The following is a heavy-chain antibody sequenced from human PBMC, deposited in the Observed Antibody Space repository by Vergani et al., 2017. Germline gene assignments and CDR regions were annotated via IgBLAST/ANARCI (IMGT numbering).Heavy chain of an antibody. Sequence: QVQLQESGPGLVKPSETLSLTCTVSGGSISSYYWSWIRQPPGKGLEWIGYIYYSGSTNYNPSLKSRVTISVDTSKNQFSLKLSSVTAADTAVYYCARLREEYYDILTGHYYYYGMDVWGQGTTVTVSS. J-gene: IGHJ6*02. CDR2: IYYSGST. D-gene: IGHD3-9*01. CDR1: GGSISSYY. CDR3: ARLREEYYDILTGHYYYYGMDV. V-gene: IGHV4-59*08.